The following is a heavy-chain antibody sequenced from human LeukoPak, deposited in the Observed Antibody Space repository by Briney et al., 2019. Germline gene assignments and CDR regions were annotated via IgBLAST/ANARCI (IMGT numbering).Heavy chain of an antibody. D-gene: IGHD6-13*01. CDR1: GYSISSGYY. V-gene: IGHV4-38-2*02. Sequence: SETPSLTCTVSGYSISSGYYWGWIRQSPGKGLEWIGSIYNSGSTYYNPSLKSRITISVDTSKNQFSLRLRSVTAADTAVYYCARQVEAGYSSSWYDAFDIWGQGTMVTVSS. CDR2: IYNSGST. CDR3: ARQVEAGYSSSWYDAFDI. J-gene: IGHJ3*02.